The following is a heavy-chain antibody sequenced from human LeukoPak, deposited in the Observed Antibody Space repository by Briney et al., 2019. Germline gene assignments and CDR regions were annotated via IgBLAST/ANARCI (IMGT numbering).Heavy chain of an antibody. CDR3: ARERAEYCSGGRCWFGWFDP. CDR1: GGSISSGGYS. V-gene: IGHV4-30-2*01. Sequence: PSQTLSLTCAVSGGSISSGGYSWSWMRQPPGKGLEWIGYIYHSGSTYYNPSLKSRVTISVDRSKNQFSLKLSSVTAADTAVYYCARERAEYCSGGRCWFGWFDPWGQGTLVTVSS. D-gene: IGHD2-15*01. J-gene: IGHJ5*02. CDR2: IYHSGST.